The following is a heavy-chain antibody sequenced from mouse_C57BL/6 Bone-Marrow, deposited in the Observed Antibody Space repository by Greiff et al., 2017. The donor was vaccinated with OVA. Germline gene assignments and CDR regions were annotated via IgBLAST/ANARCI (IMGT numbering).Heavy chain of an antibody. CDR2: INPGRGGT. V-gene: IGHV1-54*01. CDR1: GYAFTNYL. Sequence: VQLQESGAELVRPGTSVKVSCKASGYAFTNYLIEWVKQRPGQGLEWIGVINPGRGGTNYNEKFKGKATLPADKSSSTAYRQLSSLTSEDSAVYFCARSENRRDVYPPYAKDYWGQGTSLTVSS. CDR3: ARSENRRDVYPPYAKDY. J-gene: IGHJ4*01.